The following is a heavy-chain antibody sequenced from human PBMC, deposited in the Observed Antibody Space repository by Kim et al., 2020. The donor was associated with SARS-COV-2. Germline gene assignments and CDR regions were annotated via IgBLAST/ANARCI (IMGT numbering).Heavy chain of an antibody. CDR3: ARRVTVGYGMDV. J-gene: IGHJ6*02. D-gene: IGHD4-17*01. V-gene: IGHV5-51*01. Sequence: YSPSFQGQVTISADKSITTAYLQWSSLKASDTAMYYCARRVTVGYGMDVWGQGTTVTVSS.